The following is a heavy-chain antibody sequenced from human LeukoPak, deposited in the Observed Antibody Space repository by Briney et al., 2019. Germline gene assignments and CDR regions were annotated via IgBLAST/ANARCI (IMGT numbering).Heavy chain of an antibody. CDR2: IYPGDSDS. Sequence: GESLTISCKGSGYRFTSHCIGWVRQMPAQGLEGIGIIYPGDSDSRYSPSFQGQVTISADKFISTAYLQWSRLKASDTAMYYCASPVGYSYGHDAFDIWGQGTMVTVSS. D-gene: IGHD5-18*01. J-gene: IGHJ3*02. CDR3: ASPVGYSYGHDAFDI. V-gene: IGHV5-51*01. CDR1: GYRFTSHC.